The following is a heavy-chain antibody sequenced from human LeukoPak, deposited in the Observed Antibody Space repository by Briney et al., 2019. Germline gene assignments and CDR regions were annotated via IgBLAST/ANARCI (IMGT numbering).Heavy chain of an antibody. CDR3: ARGGYCSGGSCRNWFDP. D-gene: IGHD2-15*01. CDR2: IIPIFGTA. Sequence: PVKVSCKASGGTFSSYAISWVRQAPGQGLEWMGGIIPIFGTANYAQKFQGRVTITTDESTSTAYMELSSLRSEDTAVYYCARGGYCSGGSCRNWFDPWGQGTLVTVSS. CDR1: GGTFSSYA. J-gene: IGHJ5*02. V-gene: IGHV1-69*05.